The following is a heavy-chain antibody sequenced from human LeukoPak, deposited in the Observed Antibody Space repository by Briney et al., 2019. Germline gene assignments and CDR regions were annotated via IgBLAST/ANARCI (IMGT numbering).Heavy chain of an antibody. Sequence: GGSLRLSCAASGFTFSDYYMTWIRQAPGKGLEWLSCISGGGIIYYADSVKGRFTISRDNAKNSLYLQLSDLRADVTAVYYCARGHINGYYSTYYWGQGILVTVSS. CDR2: ISGGGII. D-gene: IGHD3-3*01. J-gene: IGHJ4*02. CDR1: GFTFSDYY. V-gene: IGHV3-11*01. CDR3: ARGHINGYYSTYY.